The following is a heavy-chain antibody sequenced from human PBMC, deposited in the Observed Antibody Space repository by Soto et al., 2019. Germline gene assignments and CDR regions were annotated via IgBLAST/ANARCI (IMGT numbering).Heavy chain of an antibody. J-gene: IGHJ4*02. CDR1: EFTFNSYA. V-gene: IGHV3-23*01. CDR2: ISGSGGST. CDR3: ARALCSGSSCYKRGFDF. Sequence: EVQLLGSGGGLVQPGGSLRLSCAASEFTFNSYAMSWVRQGPGKGLEWVSTISGSGGSTYYADSVKGRFTISRDSSKNTVLLQMNSLRAEDTAVYFCARALCSGSSCYKRGFDFWGQGTLVTVSS. D-gene: IGHD2-2*02.